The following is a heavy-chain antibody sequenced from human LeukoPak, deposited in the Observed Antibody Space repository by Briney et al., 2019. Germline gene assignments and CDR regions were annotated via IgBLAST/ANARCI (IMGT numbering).Heavy chain of an antibody. CDR2: ISAYNGNT. D-gene: IGHD3-22*01. J-gene: IGHJ4*02. V-gene: IGHV1-18*01. CDR1: GYTFTSYG. CDR3: ARDTSEYYYDSSGYYY. Sequence: ASVKVSCKASGYTFTSYGISWVRQAPGQGLEWMGWISAYNGNTNYAQKLQGRVTMTTDTSTSTAYMELRSLRSDDTAVYYCARDTSEYYYDSSGYYYWGQGTLVTVS.